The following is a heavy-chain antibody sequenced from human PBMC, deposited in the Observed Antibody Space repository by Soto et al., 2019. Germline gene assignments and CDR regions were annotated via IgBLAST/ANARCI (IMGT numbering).Heavy chain of an antibody. CDR2: INPSGGST. CDR1: GYTFTSYY. D-gene: IGHD3-3*01. CDR3: ARVGFPYDFWSGYYHNWFDP. J-gene: IGHJ5*02. Sequence: ASVKVSCKASGYTFTSYYMHWVRQAPGQGLEWMGIINPSGGSTSYAQKFQGRVTMTRDTSTSTVYMELSSLRSEDTAVYYCARVGFPYDFWSGYYHNWFDPWGQGTLVTVSS. V-gene: IGHV1-46*01.